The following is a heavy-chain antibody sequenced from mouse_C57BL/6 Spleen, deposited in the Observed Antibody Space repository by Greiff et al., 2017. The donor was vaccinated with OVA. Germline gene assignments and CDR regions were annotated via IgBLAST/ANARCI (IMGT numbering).Heavy chain of an antibody. CDR3: ARRETGWYWAY. J-gene: IGHJ2*01. D-gene: IGHD4-1*01. CDR1: GYTFTDYE. Sequence: VQLQESGAELVRPGSSVTLSCKASGYTFTDYEMHWVKQTPVHGLEWIGDIDPSTGETAYNQKFKGKAILTADKSSSTAYMELRSLTSEDSAVYYCARRETGWYWAYWGQGTTLTVSS. V-gene: IGHV1-15*01. CDR2: IDPSTGET.